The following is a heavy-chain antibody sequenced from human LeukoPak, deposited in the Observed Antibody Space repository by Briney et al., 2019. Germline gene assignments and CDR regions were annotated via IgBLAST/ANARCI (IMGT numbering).Heavy chain of an antibody. CDR2: IKQDGSEK. CDR3: ARMWYSGSYWGGYYYGMDV. D-gene: IGHD1-26*01. V-gene: IGHV3-7*01. Sequence: GGSLRLSCAASGFTFSSYWMSWVRQAPGKGLEWVANIKQDGSEKYYVDSVKGRFTISRDNAKNSLYLQMNSLRAEDTAVYYCARMWYSGSYWGGYYYGMDVWGQGTTVTVSS. J-gene: IGHJ6*02. CDR1: GFTFSSYW.